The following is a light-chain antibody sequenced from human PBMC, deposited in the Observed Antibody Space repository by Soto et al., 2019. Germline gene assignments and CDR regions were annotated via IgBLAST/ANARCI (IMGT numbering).Light chain of an antibody. CDR2: GAS. V-gene: IGKV3-20*01. J-gene: IGKJ3*01. CDR3: QQYDSSPVT. Sequence: EIVLTQSPGTLSLSPGERATLSCRASQSVSSSYLAWYQQKPGPAPRLLIYGASSRATGIPDRFSGSGSGTDFTLTISRLEPEDFAVYYCQQYDSSPVTFGPGTKVDIK. CDR1: QSVSSSY.